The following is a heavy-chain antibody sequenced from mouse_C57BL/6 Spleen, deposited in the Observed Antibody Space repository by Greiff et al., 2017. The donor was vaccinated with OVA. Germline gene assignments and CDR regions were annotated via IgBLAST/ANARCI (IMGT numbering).Heavy chain of an antibody. CDR1: GYSFTSYY. J-gene: IGHJ2*01. CDR2: IYPGSGNT. CDR3: ARDGITTVDY. D-gene: IGHD1-1*01. Sequence: VKLMESGPELVKPGASVKISCKASGYSFTSYYIHWVKQRPGQGLEWIGWIYPGSGNTKYNEKFKGKATLTADTSSSTAYMQLSSLTSEDSAVYYCARDGITTVDYWGQGTTLTVSS. V-gene: IGHV1-66*01.